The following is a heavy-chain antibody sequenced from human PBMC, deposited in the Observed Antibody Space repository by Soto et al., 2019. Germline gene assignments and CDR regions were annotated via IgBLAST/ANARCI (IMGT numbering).Heavy chain of an antibody. CDR3: ARGHYYDSSGYYYPLTLAEYFQH. V-gene: IGHV4-39*01. CDR2: IYYSGST. CDR1: GGSISSSSYY. D-gene: IGHD3-22*01. J-gene: IGHJ1*01. Sequence: SETLSLTCTVSGGSISSSSYYWGWIRQPPGKGLEWIGSIYYSGSTYYNPSLKSRVTISVDTSKNQFSLKLSSVTAADTAVYYCARGHYYDSSGYYYPLTLAEYFQHWGQGTLVTVSS.